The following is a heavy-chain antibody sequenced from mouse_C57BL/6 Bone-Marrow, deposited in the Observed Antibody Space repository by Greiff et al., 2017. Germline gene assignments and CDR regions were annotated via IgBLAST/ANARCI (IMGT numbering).Heavy chain of an antibody. V-gene: IGHV1-81*01. J-gene: IGHJ4*01. CDR3: ARFKLRVGFYAMDY. D-gene: IGHD1-1*01. Sequence: QVQLQQSGAELARPGASVKLSCKASGYTFTSYGISWVKQRTGQGLEWIGEIYPRSGNTYYNEKFKGKDTLTADKSSSTAYMELRSLTSEDSAVYICARFKLRVGFYAMDYWGQGTSVTVSS. CDR1: GYTFTSYG. CDR2: IYPRSGNT.